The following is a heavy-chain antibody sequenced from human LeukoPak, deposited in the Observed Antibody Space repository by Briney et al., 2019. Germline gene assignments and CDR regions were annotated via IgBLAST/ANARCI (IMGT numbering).Heavy chain of an antibody. CDR3: ARDFRRLRNFDY. Sequence: ASVKVSCKASGYTFTSYGISWVRQAPGQGLEWMGWISAYNGNTNYSQKLQGRVTMTTDTSTSTAYMELRSLRSDDTAVYYCARDFRRLRNFDYWGQGTLVTVSS. J-gene: IGHJ4*02. D-gene: IGHD2-21*01. CDR1: GYTFTSYG. V-gene: IGHV1-18*01. CDR2: ISAYNGNT.